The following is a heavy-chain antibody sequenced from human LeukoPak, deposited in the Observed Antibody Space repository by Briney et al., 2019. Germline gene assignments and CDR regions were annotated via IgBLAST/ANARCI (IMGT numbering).Heavy chain of an antibody. D-gene: IGHD3-22*01. CDR1: GGSISSYY. V-gene: IGHV4-4*07. CDR3: ARDWYYDSSGYLNNWFDP. CDR2: IYTSGST. J-gene: IGHJ5*02. Sequence: SETLSLTCTVSGGSISSYYWSWIRQPAGKGLERLGRIYTSGSTNYNPSLKSRVTMSVDTSKNQFSLKLSSVTAADTAVYYCARDWYYDSSGYLNNWFDPWGQGTLVTVSS.